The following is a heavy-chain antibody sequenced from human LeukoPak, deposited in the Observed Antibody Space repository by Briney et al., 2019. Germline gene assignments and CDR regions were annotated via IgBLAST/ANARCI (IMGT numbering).Heavy chain of an antibody. J-gene: IGHJ6*02. D-gene: IGHD5-12*01. CDR1: GFTFSSYA. CDR3: AKPKVATSYYYGMDV. V-gene: IGHV3-23*01. CDR2: ISGSGGST. Sequence: GGSLRLSCAASGFTFSSYAMSCVRQAPGKGLEWVSAISGSGGSTYYADSVKGRFTISRDNSKNTLYLQMNSLRAEDTAVFYCAKPKVATSYYYGMDVWGQGTTVTVSS.